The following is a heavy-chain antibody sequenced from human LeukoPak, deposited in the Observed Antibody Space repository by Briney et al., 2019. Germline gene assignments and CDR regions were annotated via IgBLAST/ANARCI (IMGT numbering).Heavy chain of an antibody. Sequence: GGSLRLSCAASGFTFSSYGMHWVRQAPGKGLEWVAVIWYDGSNKYYADSVKGRFTISRDNSKNTLYLQMNSLRAEDTAVYYCARARVRDLYYFDYWGQGTLVIVSS. CDR2: IWYDGSNK. CDR1: GFTFSSYG. D-gene: IGHD3-10*01. V-gene: IGHV3-33*01. J-gene: IGHJ4*02. CDR3: ARARVRDLYYFDY.